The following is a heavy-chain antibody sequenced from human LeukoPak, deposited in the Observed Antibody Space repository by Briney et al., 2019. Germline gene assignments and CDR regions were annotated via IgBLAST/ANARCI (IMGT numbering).Heavy chain of an antibody. V-gene: IGHV4-34*01. D-gene: IGHD6-19*01. J-gene: IGHJ4*02. Sequence: SETLSLTCAVYGGSFSGYYWSWIRQPPGKGLEWIGEINHSGSTNYNPSLKSRVTISVDTSKNQFSLKLSPVTAADTAVYYCARGQWLVDYWGQGTLVTVSS. CDR2: INHSGST. CDR1: GGSFSGYY. CDR3: ARGQWLVDY.